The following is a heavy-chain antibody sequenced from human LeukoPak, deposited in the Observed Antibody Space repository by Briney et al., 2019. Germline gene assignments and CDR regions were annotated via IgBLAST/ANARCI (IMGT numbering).Heavy chain of an antibody. J-gene: IGHJ5*02. CDR2: IYYSGST. V-gene: IGHV4-59*01. Sequence: PSETLSLTCTVSGGSISSYYWSWIRQPPGKGLEWIGYIYYSGSTNYNPSLKSRVTISVDTSKNQFSLKLSSVTAADTAVYYCARGAPPGTIDWFDPWGQGTLVTVSS. CDR1: GGSISSYY. D-gene: IGHD2-8*01. CDR3: ARGAPPGTIDWFDP.